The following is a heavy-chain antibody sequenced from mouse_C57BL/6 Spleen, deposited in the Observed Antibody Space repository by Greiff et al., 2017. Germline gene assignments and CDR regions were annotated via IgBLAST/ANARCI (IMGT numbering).Heavy chain of an antibody. V-gene: IGHV1-53*01. CDR2: INPSNGGT. Sequence: VQLQQPGTELVKPGASVKLSCKASGYTFTSYWMHWVKQRPGQGLEWIGNINPSNGGTNYNEKFKGKATLTVDKSSSTAYMQLSSLTSEDSAVYYCARYDCGNYVFAYWGQGTLVTVSA. CDR1: GYTFTSYW. J-gene: IGHJ3*01. CDR3: ARYDCGNYVFAY. D-gene: IGHD2-1*01.